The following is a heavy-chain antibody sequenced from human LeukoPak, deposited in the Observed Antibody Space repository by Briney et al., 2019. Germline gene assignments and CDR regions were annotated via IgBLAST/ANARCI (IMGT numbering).Heavy chain of an antibody. J-gene: IGHJ4*02. CDR3: ARDPGAYYYDSSGYPDYFDY. CDR2: ISYDGSNK. CDR1: GFTFSSYG. V-gene: IGHV3-30*19. D-gene: IGHD3-22*01. Sequence: PGGSLRLSCAASGFTFSSYGMHWVRQAPGKGLEWVAVISYDGSNKYYADSVKGRFTISRDNSKNTLYLQMNSLRAEDTAVYYCARDPGAYYYDSSGYPDYFDYWGQGTLVTVSS.